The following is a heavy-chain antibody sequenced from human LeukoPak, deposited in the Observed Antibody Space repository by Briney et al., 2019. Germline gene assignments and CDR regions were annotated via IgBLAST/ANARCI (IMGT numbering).Heavy chain of an antibody. CDR2: IYTSGNT. V-gene: IGHV4-61*02. CDR3: ARGYCDSSSCFWYFDL. J-gene: IGHJ2*01. Sequence: SQTLSLTCSVSGRSISSASYYWSCIRPPAGKGLEWIGRIYTSGNTDYNPSLKSGVSMSVDTSKNQFSLQLSSVTAADTAVYYCARGYCDSSSCFWYFDLWGPGTLVTVSS. CDR1: GRSISSASYY. D-gene: IGHD6-13*01.